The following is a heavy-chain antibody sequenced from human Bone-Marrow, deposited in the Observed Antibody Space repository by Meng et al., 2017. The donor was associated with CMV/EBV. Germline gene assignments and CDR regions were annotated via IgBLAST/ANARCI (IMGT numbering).Heavy chain of an antibody. Sequence: ASVKVSCKASGYTFTGYYMHWVRQAPGQGLEWMGWINPNSGGTNYAQKFQGRVTMTRDTSISTAYMELSRLRSDDTAVYYCARVDTAISGAFDIWGQGTMVTVSS. CDR2: INPNSGGT. J-gene: IGHJ3*02. CDR1: GYTFTGYY. CDR3: ARVDTAISGAFDI. D-gene: IGHD5-18*01. V-gene: IGHV1-2*02.